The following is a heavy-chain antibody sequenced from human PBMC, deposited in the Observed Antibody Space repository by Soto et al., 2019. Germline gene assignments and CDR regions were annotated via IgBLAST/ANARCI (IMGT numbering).Heavy chain of an antibody. D-gene: IGHD1-20*01. CDR3: AGNNWNHAFDI. J-gene: IGHJ3*02. V-gene: IGHV4-31*03. CDR2: IYYSGST. CDR1: GGSISSGGYY. Sequence: TSETLSLTCTVSGGSISSGGYYWSWIRQHPGKGLEWIGYIYYSGSTYYNPSLKSRVTISVDTSKNQFSLKLSSVTAADAAVYYCAGNNWNHAFDIWGQGTMVTVSS.